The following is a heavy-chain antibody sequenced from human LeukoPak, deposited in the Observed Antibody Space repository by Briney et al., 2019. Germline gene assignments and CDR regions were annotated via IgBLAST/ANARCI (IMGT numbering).Heavy chain of an antibody. D-gene: IGHD6-13*01. V-gene: IGHV3-23*01. CDR3: AKTSSMAAGYYFDY. CDR1: GFTFSSYA. J-gene: IGHJ4*02. CDR2: ISGSGGST. Sequence: GGSLRLSCAASGFTFSSYAMSWVRPAPGKVLEWVSAISGSGGSTYYADSVKGRFTISRDNSKNTLYLQMNSLRAEDTAVYYCAKTSSMAAGYYFDYWGQGTLVTVSS.